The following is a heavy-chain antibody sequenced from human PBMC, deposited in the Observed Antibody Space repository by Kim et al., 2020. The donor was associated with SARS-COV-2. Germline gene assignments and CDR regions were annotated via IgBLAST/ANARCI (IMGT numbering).Heavy chain of an antibody. V-gene: IGHV4-39*01. CDR2: IYYSGST. CDR1: GASISSSTYY. CDR3: ARHYCGTATCFRVMDV. D-gene: IGHD2-21*01. Sequence: SETLSLTCTVSGASISSSTYYWAWIRQPPGTGPEWIGTIYYSGSTYYNPSIKSRVTISVDTSKNQFSLRLSSVTAADTAVYYGARHYCGTATCFRVMDVWGQGTTLTVSS. J-gene: IGHJ6*02.